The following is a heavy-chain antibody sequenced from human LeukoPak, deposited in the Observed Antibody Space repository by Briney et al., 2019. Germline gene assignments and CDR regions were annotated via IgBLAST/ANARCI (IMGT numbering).Heavy chain of an antibody. CDR3: ARSQWELVDRQGDHNDAFDI. CDR2: MNPNSGNT. J-gene: IGHJ3*02. D-gene: IGHD1-26*01. V-gene: IGHV1-8*03. Sequence: ASVKVSCKASGYTFTSYDINWVRQATGQGLEWMGWMNPNSGNTGYAQKFQGRVTNTRNTSISTASMELSSLRSEDTAVYYCARSQWELVDRQGDHNDAFDIWGQGTMVTVSS. CDR1: GYTFTSYD.